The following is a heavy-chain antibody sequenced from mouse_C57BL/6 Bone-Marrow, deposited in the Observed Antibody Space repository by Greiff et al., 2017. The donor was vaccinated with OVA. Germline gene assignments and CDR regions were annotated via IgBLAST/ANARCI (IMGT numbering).Heavy chain of an antibody. J-gene: IGHJ3*01. CDR3: ARQTGFAY. CDR2: ISNGGGST. CDR1: GFTFSSYA. V-gene: IGHV5-12*01. Sequence: EVQGVESGEGLVKPGGSLKLSCAASGFTFSSYAMSWVRQTPEKRLEWVAYISNGGGSTYYPDTVKGRFTISRDNAKNTLYLQMSRLKSEDTAMYYCARQTGFAYWGQGTLVTVSA.